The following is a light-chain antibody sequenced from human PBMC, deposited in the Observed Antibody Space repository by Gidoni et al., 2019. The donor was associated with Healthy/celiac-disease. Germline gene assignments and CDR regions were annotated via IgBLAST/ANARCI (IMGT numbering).Light chain of an antibody. CDR2: SNN. CDR3: AAWDDSLTVV. V-gene: IGLV1-44*01. Sequence: QSVLTQPPSASGTPGQRVTISCSGSSSNIGSNTVNWYQQLPGTAPKLLISSNNQRPSGVPDRFSGSKSGTSASLAISGLQSEDEADYYCAAWDDSLTVVFGGGTKLTVL. CDR1: SSNIGSNT. J-gene: IGLJ2*01.